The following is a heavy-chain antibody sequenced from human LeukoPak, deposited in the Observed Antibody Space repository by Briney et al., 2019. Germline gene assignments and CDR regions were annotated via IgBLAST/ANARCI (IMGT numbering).Heavy chain of an antibody. V-gene: IGHV4-34*01. Sequence: SETLSLTCAVYGGSFSTYYWSWIRQPPGKGLEWIGEINHSGSTNYNPSLKNRVTISLDTSKNQFSLKLSSVTAADTAVYYCARGRWKMDIVVVPAARFDYWGQGTLVTVSS. CDR2: INHSGST. CDR3: ARGRWKMDIVVVPAARFDY. D-gene: IGHD2-2*03. J-gene: IGHJ4*02. CDR1: GGSFSTYY.